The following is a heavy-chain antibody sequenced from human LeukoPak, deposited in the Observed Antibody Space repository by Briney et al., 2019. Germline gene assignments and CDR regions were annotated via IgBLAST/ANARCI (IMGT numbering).Heavy chain of an antibody. CDR1: GGSFSGYY. CDR2: INHSRIT. CDR3: ARVSEGYCSSTSCSNFDY. D-gene: IGHD2-2*01. Sequence: PSETLTPTCAVHGGSFSGYYWSGIRKPPGKGLEWIGEINHSRITHYNPSLKSRVTISVDPSKHQFSLKLSSVTAADTAVYYCARVSEGYCSSTSCSNFDYWGQGTLATVSS. J-gene: IGHJ4*02. V-gene: IGHV4-34*01.